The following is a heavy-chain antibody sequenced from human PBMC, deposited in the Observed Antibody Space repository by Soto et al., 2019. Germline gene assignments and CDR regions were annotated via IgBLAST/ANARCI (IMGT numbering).Heavy chain of an antibody. Sequence: QVQLVQSGAEVKKAGASLKVSCKASGYSFTSYGISWVRQAPGQGLEWVGWIFPYNGNTNYAKKLQDRVTMTTDTSTNTAYMELRSLRYDDTSVYYCARDQDRFYGMDVWGRGTTVTVSS. CDR2: IFPYNGNT. CDR1: GYSFTSYG. J-gene: IGHJ6*02. CDR3: ARDQDRFYGMDV. V-gene: IGHV1-18*01.